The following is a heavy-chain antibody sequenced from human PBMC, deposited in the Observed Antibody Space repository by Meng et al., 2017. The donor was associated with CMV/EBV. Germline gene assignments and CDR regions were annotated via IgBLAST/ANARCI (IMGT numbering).Heavy chain of an antibody. CDR2: IAHDGSAK. CDR3: AKDLYYSFDY. J-gene: IGHJ4*02. Sequence: VGLGGGVVPPGGALSIACAGSGFTFSSSAMHWVRQPPGKGLEWVSFIAHDGSAKTYTDSVKGRFTISRDDSENTVYLEMNSLRVEDTAVYYCAKDLYYSFDYWGQGTLVTVSS. D-gene: IGHD2-8*01. V-gene: IGHV3-30*02. CDR1: GFTFSSSA.